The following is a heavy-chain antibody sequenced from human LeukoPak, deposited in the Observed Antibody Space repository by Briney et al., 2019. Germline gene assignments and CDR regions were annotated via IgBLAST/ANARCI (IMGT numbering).Heavy chain of an antibody. Sequence: GGSLRLSCAASGFIFRNSAMTWVRQAPGKGLEWVSTISGNGDTTYYADSVKGRFTISRDNSNNRLQGQMNSLRAEDTAVYYCAKKAITMIVVVIGYFDYWGQGTLVTVSS. V-gene: IGHV3-23*01. CDR1: GFIFRNSA. CDR2: ISGNGDTT. CDR3: AKKAITMIVVVIGYFDY. J-gene: IGHJ4*02. D-gene: IGHD3-22*01.